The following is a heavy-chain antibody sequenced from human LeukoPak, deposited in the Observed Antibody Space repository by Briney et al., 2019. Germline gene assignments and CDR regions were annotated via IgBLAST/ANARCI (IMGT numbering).Heavy chain of an antibody. J-gene: IGHJ6*03. CDR2: IIPIFGTA. CDR1: GGTFSSYA. V-gene: IGHV1-69*13. D-gene: IGHD2-2*02. Sequence: AASVKVSCKASGGTFSSYAISWVRQAPGQGLEWMGGIIPIFGTANYAQKFQGRVTITADESTSTAYLELSSLRSKDTAVYYCARSGSDIVVVPAAIRSYYYYYYMDVWGKGTTVTVSS. CDR3: ARSGSDIVVVPAAIRSYYYYYYMDV.